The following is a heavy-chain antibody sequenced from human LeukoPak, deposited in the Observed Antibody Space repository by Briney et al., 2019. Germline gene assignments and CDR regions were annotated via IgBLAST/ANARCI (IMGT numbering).Heavy chain of an antibody. D-gene: IGHD3-22*01. J-gene: IGHJ4*02. CDR1: GYTFTGYY. Sequence: ASVKVSCKASGYTFTGYYMHWVRQAPGQGLEWMGWINPNSGGTNYAQKFQGRVTMTRDTSISTAYMELSRLRSVDTAVYYCARVIYYDSSGYYNHIDYWGQGTLVTVSS. V-gene: IGHV1-2*02. CDR3: ARVIYYDSSGYYNHIDY. CDR2: INPNSGGT.